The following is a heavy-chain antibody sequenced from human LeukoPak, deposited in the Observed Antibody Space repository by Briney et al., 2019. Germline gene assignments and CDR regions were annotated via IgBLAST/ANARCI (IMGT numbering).Heavy chain of an antibody. V-gene: IGHV4-59*01. J-gene: IGHJ5*02. Sequence: PSETLSLTCTVSGGSISSYYWSWIRQPPGKGREGIGYIYYSGSTNYNPSLKSRVTISVDTSKNQFSLKLSSVTAADTAVYYCARGADWFDPWGQGTLVTVSS. CDR3: ARGADWFDP. CDR1: GGSISSYY. CDR2: IYYSGST.